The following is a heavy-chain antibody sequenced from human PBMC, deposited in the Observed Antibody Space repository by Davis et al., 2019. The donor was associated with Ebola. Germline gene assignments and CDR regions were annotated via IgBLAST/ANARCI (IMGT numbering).Heavy chain of an antibody. CDR1: GGSFSGYY. CDR3: ASYDFWSGLVDY. D-gene: IGHD3-3*01. CDR2: INHSGST. V-gene: IGHV4-34*01. J-gene: IGHJ4*02. Sequence: SETLSLTCNVSGGSFSGYYWSWIRQPPGKGLEWIGEINHSGSTNYNPSLKSRVTISVDTSKNQFSLKLSSVTAADTAVYYCASYDFWSGLVDYWGQGTLVTVSS.